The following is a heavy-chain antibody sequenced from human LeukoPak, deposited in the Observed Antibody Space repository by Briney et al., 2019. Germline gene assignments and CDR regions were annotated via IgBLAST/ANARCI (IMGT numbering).Heavy chain of an antibody. V-gene: IGHV1-2*02. CDR3: ARDRGDVVGGMDV. Sequence: ASVKVSCKASGGTFSSYAISWVRQAPGQGLEWMGWINPNSGGTNYAQKFQGRVTMTRDTSISTAYMELSRLRSDDTAVYYCARDRGDVVGGMDVWGKGTTVTVSS. D-gene: IGHD2-2*01. J-gene: IGHJ6*03. CDR1: GGTFSSYA. CDR2: INPNSGGT.